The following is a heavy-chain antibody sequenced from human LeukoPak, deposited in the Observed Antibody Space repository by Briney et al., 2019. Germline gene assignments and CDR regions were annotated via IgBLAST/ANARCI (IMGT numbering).Heavy chain of an antibody. CDR2: ISSSSSYI. CDR3: ARETKGNYYDSRGPRGFDI. V-gene: IGHV3-21*01. D-gene: IGHD3-22*01. J-gene: IGHJ3*02. Sequence: GGSLRLSCAASGFTFSNYVMSWVRQAPGKGLEWVSSISSSSSYIYYADSVKGRFTISRDNAKNSLYLQMNSLRAEDTAVYYCARETKGNYYDSRGPRGFDIWGQGTMVTVSS. CDR1: GFTFSNYV.